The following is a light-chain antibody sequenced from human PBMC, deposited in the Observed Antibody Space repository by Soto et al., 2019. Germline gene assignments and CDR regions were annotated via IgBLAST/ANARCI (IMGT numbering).Light chain of an antibody. Sequence: EVVMTHSPATLSVSPLHRATLSFSASQRVSNNLAWYQQKPGQAPRLLIYGASTRATGIPARFSGSGSGTESTLTISSLQSEDFAVYYCQQYHKWPPVTFGQGTRLEIK. CDR3: QQYHKWPPVT. J-gene: IGKJ5*01. CDR1: QRVSNN. CDR2: GAS. V-gene: IGKV3-15*01.